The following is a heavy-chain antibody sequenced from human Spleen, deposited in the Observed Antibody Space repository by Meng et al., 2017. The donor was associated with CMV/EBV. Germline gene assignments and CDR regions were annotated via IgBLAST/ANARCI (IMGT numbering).Heavy chain of an antibody. V-gene: IGHV3-21*01. CDR2: ISGSDSYI. D-gene: IGHD6-19*01. CDR3: ARRGVIALAGTFDY. CDR1: GFTFPTYS. J-gene: IGHJ4*02. Sequence: GESLKISCAASGFTFPTYSMNWVRQAPGKGLEWVSSISGSDSYIYYADSVKGRFTISRDNAKNSLYLQMTSLRAEDTAVYYCARRGVIALAGTFDYLGQGSLVTVSS.